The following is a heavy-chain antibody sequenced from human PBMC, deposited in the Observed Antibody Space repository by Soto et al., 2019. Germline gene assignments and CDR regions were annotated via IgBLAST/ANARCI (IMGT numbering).Heavy chain of an antibody. CDR1: GGTFNNYA. Sequence: QVQLVQSGAEVKKPGSSVKVSCKPSGGTFNNYAISWVRQAPGQGLEWMGRINPISGTANDAAKFQGRVASTADGSTSTAYMELSSLRVEDTAVYYCAMHCISRSCYGTDYWGQGTLVTVSS. V-gene: IGHV1-69*12. CDR2: INPISGTA. D-gene: IGHD2-2*01. J-gene: IGHJ4*02. CDR3: AMHCISRSCYGTDY.